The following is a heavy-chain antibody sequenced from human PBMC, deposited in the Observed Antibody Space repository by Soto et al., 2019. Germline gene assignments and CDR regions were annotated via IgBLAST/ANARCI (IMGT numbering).Heavy chain of an antibody. CDR1: GGSISTYY. D-gene: IGHD4-17*01. V-gene: IGHV4-59*08. CDR3: ARWGKYGDYGQPFDY. J-gene: IGHJ4*02. Sequence: SETLSLTYTVSGGSISTYYWSWIRQPPGKGLEWIGYIYYSGSTNYNPSLKSRVTISVDTSKNQFSLKLSSVTAADTAVYYCARWGKYGDYGQPFDYWGQGTLVTVSS. CDR2: IYYSGST.